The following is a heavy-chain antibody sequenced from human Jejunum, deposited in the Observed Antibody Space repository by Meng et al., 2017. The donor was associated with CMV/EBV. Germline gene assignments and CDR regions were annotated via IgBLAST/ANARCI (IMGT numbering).Heavy chain of an antibody. D-gene: IGHD2-2*01. V-gene: IGHV2-5*02. CDR3: ALFTRSWFDP. CDR2: IYWDDDK. J-gene: IGHJ5*02. CDR1: GFSLSTSEVG. Sequence: QTHLNESGPTLVKPTQTLTLTCTFPGFSLSTSEVGVGWIRQPPGKALEWLAVIYWDDDKRYSPSLKSRLTITKDTSKNQVVLTLTNMDPVDTATYYCALFTRSWFDPWGQGTLVTVSS.